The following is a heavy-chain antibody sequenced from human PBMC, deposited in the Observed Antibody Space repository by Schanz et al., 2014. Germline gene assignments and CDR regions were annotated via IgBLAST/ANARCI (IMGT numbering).Heavy chain of an antibody. V-gene: IGHV1-18*01. D-gene: IGHD3-9*01. CDR3: ARDAADFYDILTEEDD. CDR2: ISAYNGNT. J-gene: IGHJ4*02. CDR1: GYTFTSYG. Sequence: QIQLVQSGAEVKKPGASVKVSCKASGYTFTSYGISWVRQAPGQGLEWMGWISAYNGNTKYPQKLQGRVTMTTDTSTSTAYMELRSLRSDDTAVYYCARDAADFYDILTEEDDGGQGTLXTVSS.